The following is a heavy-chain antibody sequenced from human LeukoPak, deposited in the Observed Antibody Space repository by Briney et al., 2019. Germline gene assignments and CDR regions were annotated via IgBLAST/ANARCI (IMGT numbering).Heavy chain of an antibody. J-gene: IGHJ5*02. V-gene: IGHV4-39*01. CDR3: ARTAVAGIQVEAWFDP. Sequence: SETLSLTCTVSGGSISSSSYYWGWIRQPPGKGLEWIGSIYYSGSTYYNPSLKSRVTISVDTSKNQFSLKLSSVTAADTAVYYCARTAVAGIQVEAWFDPWGQGTQVTVSS. CDR2: IYYSGST. CDR1: GGSISSSSYY. D-gene: IGHD6-19*01.